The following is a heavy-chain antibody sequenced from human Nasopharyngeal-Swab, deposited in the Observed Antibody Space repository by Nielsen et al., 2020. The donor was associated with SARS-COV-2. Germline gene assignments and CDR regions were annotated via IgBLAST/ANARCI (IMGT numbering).Heavy chain of an antibody. CDR1: GFSFSTYA. D-gene: IGHD6-19*01. V-gene: IGHV3-23*01. CDR2: ISGSGGDT. CDR3: ARSPGYSSGWYFDY. J-gene: IGHJ4*02. Sequence: GESLKISCAASGFSFSTYAMSWVRQAPGKGLEWVSAISGSGGDTYYADSVKGRFTISRDNSKNTLYLQMNSLRAEDTAVYYCARSPGYSSGWYFDYWGQGTLVTVSS.